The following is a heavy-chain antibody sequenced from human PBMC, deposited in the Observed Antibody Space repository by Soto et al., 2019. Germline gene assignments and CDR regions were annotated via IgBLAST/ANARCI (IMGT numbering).Heavy chain of an antibody. CDR1: GFTFSSYA. CDR2: ISGSGGST. J-gene: IGHJ6*03. D-gene: IGHD6-6*01. Sequence: PGGSLRLSCAASGFTFSSYAMSWVRQAPGKGLEWVSAISGSGGSTYYADSVKGRFTISRDNSKNTLYLQMNSLRAEDTAVYYCAKSAEYSSSADYYYYYMDVWGKGTTVTVSS. V-gene: IGHV3-23*01. CDR3: AKSAEYSSSADYYYYYMDV.